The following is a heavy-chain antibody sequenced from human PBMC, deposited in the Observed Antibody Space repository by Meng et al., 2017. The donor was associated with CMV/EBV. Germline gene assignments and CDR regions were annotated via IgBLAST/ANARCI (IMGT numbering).Heavy chain of an antibody. CDR3: ARVGRTSCYDY. CDR1: GGSFSSGDYS. CDR2: IYYSGST. V-gene: IGHV4-30-4*08. Sequence: QGQLKKPCPGLLQPSTTLSLPCNVSGGSFSSGDYSWSWSRQPRGSGLEWIGSIYYSGSTYYNPSIKSRVTISVDTSKNKFSLKMSSVTAADTAVYYCARVGRTSCYDYWGQGTLVTVSS. D-gene: IGHD2-2*01. J-gene: IGHJ4*02.